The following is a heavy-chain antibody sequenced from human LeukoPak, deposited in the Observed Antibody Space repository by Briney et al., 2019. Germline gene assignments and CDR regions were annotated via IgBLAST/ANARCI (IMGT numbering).Heavy chain of an antibody. CDR1: GYSFTSYW. CDR2: IYPGDSDT. CDR3: ARYSGSYLITYYYYYYMDV. D-gene: IGHD1-26*01. J-gene: IGHJ6*03. V-gene: IGHV5-51*01. Sequence: NLGESLKISCKGSGYSFTSYWIGWVRQMPGQGLEWMGIIYPGDSDTRYSPSFQGQVTISADKSISTAYLQWSSLKASDTAMYYCARYSGSYLITYYYYYYMDVWGKGTTVTVSS.